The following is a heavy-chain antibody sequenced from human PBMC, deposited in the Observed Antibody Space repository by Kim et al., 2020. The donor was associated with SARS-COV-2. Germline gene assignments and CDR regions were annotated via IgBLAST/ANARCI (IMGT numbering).Heavy chain of an antibody. D-gene: IGHD3-22*01. CDR2: IYYSGST. Sequence: SETLSLTCTVSGGSISSYYWSWIRQPPGKGLEWIGYIYYSGSTNYNPSLKSRVTISVDTSKNQFSLKLSSVTAADTAVYYCARHKEKYYDSSGYRSRPPPPLLIDYWGQGTLVTVSS. CDR1: GGSISSYY. V-gene: IGHV4-59*08. CDR3: ARHKEKYYDSSGYRSRPPPPLLIDY. J-gene: IGHJ4*02.